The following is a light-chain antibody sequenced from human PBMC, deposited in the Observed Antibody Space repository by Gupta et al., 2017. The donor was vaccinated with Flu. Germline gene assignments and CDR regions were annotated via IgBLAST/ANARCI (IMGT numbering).Light chain of an antibody. CDR1: QSIGSN. Sequence: EVVMTQSPATLSVSPGERATLSCRASQSIGSNLAWYQQKPGQAPRLLLYGASTRAAGIPAKFSGSGSGTEFTLTISSLQSEDFAVYYCQQYSDWHLWTFGQGTKVEI. J-gene: IGKJ1*01. CDR2: GAS. V-gene: IGKV3-15*01. CDR3: QQYSDWHLWT.